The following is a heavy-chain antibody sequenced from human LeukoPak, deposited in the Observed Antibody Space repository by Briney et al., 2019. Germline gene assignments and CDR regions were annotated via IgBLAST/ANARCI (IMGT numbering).Heavy chain of an antibody. Sequence: GSLRLSCAASGFPFSRYWMSWVRQAPGKGLEWIGSIYYSGSTYYNPSLKSRVTISVDTSKKQFSLKLSSVTAADTAVYYCARDPYTEMAGFDYWGQGTLVTVSS. J-gene: IGHJ4*02. CDR1: GFPFSRYW. V-gene: IGHV4-39*07. CDR2: IYYSGST. D-gene: IGHD5-24*01. CDR3: ARDPYTEMAGFDY.